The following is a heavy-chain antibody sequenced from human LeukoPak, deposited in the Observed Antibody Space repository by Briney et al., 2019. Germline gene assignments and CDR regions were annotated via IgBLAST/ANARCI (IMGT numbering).Heavy chain of an antibody. J-gene: IGHJ5*02. CDR1: GYTFTGYY. V-gene: IGHV1-2*02. D-gene: IGHD6-13*01. CDR2: INPNSGGK. CDR3: ARVWDIAAEFDP. Sequence: ASVKVSCKASGYTFTGYYMHWVRQPPGQGLEWMGWINPNSGGKNYAQKFQGRVTMNRDPSISTAYMELSRLRSDDTAVYYCARVWDIAAEFDPWGQGTLVTVSS.